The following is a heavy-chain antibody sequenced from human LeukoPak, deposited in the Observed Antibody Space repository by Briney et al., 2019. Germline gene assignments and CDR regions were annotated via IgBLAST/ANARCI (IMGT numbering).Heavy chain of an antibody. D-gene: IGHD3-22*01. Sequence: SQTLSLTCTVSGGSISSGVYYWSWIRQPPGKCLEWIAYIDYSGSTYYNPSLKSQFTMSAATSKNQLSLKLSSVTAADTAVYYCARPYYYDSRIDPWGQGILVTVSS. CDR3: ARPYYYDSRIDP. V-gene: IGHV4-30-4*01. CDR1: GGSISSGVYY. J-gene: IGHJ5*02. CDR2: IDYSGST.